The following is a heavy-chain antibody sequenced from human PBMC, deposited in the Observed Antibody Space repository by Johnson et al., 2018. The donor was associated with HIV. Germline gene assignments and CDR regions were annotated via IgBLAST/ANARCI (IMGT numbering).Heavy chain of an antibody. Sequence: VQLVESGGGLVQPGGSLRLSCVASGISFSSYWMHWVRQAPGKGLEWVSVIYSGDSTYYADSVKGRFTISRDNSKNTLYLQMNRLRAEDTAVYYCARDGTETGPDDAFDVWGQGTMVTVSS. CDR3: ARDGTETGPDDAFDV. CDR2: IYSGDST. D-gene: IGHD1-1*01. V-gene: IGHV3-66*01. CDR1: GISFSSYW. J-gene: IGHJ3*01.